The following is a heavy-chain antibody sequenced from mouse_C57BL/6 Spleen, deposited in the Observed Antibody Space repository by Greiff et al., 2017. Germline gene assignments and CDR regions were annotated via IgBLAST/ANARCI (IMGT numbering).Heavy chain of an antibody. J-gene: IGHJ4*01. CDR1: GYAFSSSW. D-gene: IGHD2-14*01. CDR2: IYPGDGDT. CDR3: ARSGTDYAMDY. V-gene: IGHV1-82*01. Sequence: QVQLQQSGPELVKPGASVKISCKASGYAFSSSWMNWVKQRPGKGLEWIGRIYPGDGDTKYNGKFKGKATLTAYQSSSTAYMQLSSLTSEDSAVYFCARSGTDYAMDYWGQGTSVTVSS.